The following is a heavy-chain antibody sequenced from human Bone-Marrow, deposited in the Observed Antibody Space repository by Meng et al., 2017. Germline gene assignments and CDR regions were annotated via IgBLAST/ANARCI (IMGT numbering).Heavy chain of an antibody. CDR2: ISCYNGDT. D-gene: IGHD6-19*01. V-gene: IGHV1-18*01. CDR3: ARDPSNTSGRYAYFDS. J-gene: IGHJ4*02. Sequence: QVQLLQSGGEVKKPGASVMFSFNASGYTFTHHGISWIRQAPGQGLEWLGWISCYNGDTNYAQKVQGRFTMTMDKSASTAYMDLRSLRSDDTAVYYCARDPSNTSGRYAYFDSWGQGTLVTVSS. CDR1: GYTFTHHG.